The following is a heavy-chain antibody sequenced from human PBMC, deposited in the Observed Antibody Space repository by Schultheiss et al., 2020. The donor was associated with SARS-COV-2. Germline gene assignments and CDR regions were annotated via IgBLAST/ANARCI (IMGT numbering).Heavy chain of an antibody. D-gene: IGHD3-22*01. CDR3: ARDRGYYGYYYYGMDV. J-gene: IGHJ6*02. CDR2: IYHSGST. V-gene: IGHV4-38-2*02. Sequence: SETLSLTCAVSGYSISSGYYWGWIRQPPGKGLEWIGSIYHSGSTYYNPSLKSRVTISVDTSKNQFSLKLSSVTAADTAVYYCARDRGYYGYYYYGMDVWGQGTTVTVSS. CDR1: GYSISSGYY.